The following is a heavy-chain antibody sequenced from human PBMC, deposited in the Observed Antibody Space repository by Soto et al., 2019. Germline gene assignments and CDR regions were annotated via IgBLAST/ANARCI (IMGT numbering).Heavy chain of an antibody. CDR2: INPNGGVT. J-gene: IGHJ6*03. CDR1: GDSFNDYY. Sequence: QVQLVQSAAEVRKPGASVTVSCRSSGDSFNDYYIHWVRQATGQGFEWMGWINPNGGVTKYAQKFKGWVSMTMDTSIRTVYMQLSRLRSDDTAVYYCARESGGATATLDYYYFYMDVWGTGTTVTVSS. CDR3: ARESGGATATLDYYYFYMDV. V-gene: IGHV1-2*04. D-gene: IGHD5-12*01.